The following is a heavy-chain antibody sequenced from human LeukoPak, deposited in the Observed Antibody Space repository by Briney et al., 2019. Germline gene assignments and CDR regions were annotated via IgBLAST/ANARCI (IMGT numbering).Heavy chain of an antibody. D-gene: IGHD6-13*01. CDR2: ISSSGSYT. J-gene: IGHJ5*02. Sequence: PGGSLRLSCAASGFTFSDYYMSWIRQAPGKGLEWVSYISSSGSYTNYADSVKGRFTISRDNAKNSLYLQMNSLRAEDTAVYYCARIPGSSWSLGAWFDPWGQGTLVTVSS. CDR3: ARIPGSSWSLGAWFDP. CDR1: GFTFSDYY. V-gene: IGHV3-11*06.